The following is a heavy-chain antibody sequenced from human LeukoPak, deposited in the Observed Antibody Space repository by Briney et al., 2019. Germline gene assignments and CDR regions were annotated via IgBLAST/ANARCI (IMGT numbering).Heavy chain of an antibody. D-gene: IGHD3-3*01. V-gene: IGHV3-30-3*01. CDR2: ISYDGSNK. CDR1: GFTFSSYA. J-gene: IGHJ4*02. Sequence: PRRDLRHSRAASGFTFSSYAIHWVRQAPGKGLEWVAVISYDGSNKYYADSVKGRFTISRDNSKNTLYLQMNSLRAEDTAVYYCARDKKIGITIFGVGMEGLYYFDYWGQGTLVTVSS. CDR3: ARDKKIGITIFGVGMEGLYYFDY.